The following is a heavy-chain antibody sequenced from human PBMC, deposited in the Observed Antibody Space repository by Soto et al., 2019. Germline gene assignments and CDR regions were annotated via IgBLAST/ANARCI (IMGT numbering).Heavy chain of an antibody. CDR1: GGTFSSYT. CDR3: ARRSQYCRGGSCYSSVGDYYDGMDV. V-gene: IGHV1-69*02. CDR2: IIPILGIA. D-gene: IGHD2-15*01. J-gene: IGHJ6*02. Sequence: ASVKVSCKASGGTFSSYTISWVRQAPGQGLEWMGRIIPILGIANYAQKFQGRVTITADKSTSTAYMELSSLRSEDTAVYYCARRSQYCRGGSCYSSVGDYYDGMDVWGQGTTVTGSS.